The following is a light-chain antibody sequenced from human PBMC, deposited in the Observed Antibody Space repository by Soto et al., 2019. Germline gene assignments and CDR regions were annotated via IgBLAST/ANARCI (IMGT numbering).Light chain of an antibody. V-gene: IGKV3-20*01. CDR1: QSASSSY. J-gene: IGKJ1*01. CDR3: QQYGSSPRT. Sequence: EIVLTQSPGSLSLSPGERATLSYRASQSASSSYLAWYQQKPGQAPRLLIYGASSRATGIPDRFSGSGSGTDFTLTISRLEPEDFAVYYCQQYGSSPRTFGQGTKVEIK. CDR2: GAS.